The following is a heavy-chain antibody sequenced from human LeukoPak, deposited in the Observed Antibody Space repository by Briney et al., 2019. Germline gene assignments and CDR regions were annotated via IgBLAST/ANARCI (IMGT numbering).Heavy chain of an antibody. D-gene: IGHD2-15*01. Sequence: GGSLRLSCAASGFTFSSYSMNWVRQAPGKGLEWVSSISSSSSYIYYADSVKGRFTISRDNAKNSLYLQMNSLRAEDTAVYYCAKDRSSAEFAFDIWGQGTMVTVSS. CDR2: ISSSSSYI. V-gene: IGHV3-21*01. CDR1: GFTFSSYS. CDR3: AKDRSSAEFAFDI. J-gene: IGHJ3*02.